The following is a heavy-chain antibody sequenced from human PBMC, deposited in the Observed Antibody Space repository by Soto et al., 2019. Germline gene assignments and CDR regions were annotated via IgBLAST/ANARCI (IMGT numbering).Heavy chain of an antibody. CDR2: INPRDSDT. CDR1: GYSFTTYW. V-gene: IGHV5-51*01. Sequence: GESLKISCKGSGYSFTTYWIGWVRQMPGKGLEWMGIINPRDSDTRYSPSFQGQVTISADKSINTAYLQWSSLTASDTAMYYCARPGSSSSDYWGQGTLVTVSS. J-gene: IGHJ4*02. CDR3: ARPGSSSSDY. D-gene: IGHD6-6*01.